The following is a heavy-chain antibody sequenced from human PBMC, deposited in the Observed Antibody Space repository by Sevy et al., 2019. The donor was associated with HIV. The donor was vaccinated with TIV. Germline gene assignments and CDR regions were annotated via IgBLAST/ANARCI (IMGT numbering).Heavy chain of an antibody. Sequence: GGSLRLSCAGSGFTFSSYCMSWVRQAPGKGLEWVANINQDGSGKNYVDSVKGRFTISRDNAKNSLYLQMNSLRDEDAAGYYCTRDPFSKADYWGQGTLVTVSS. CDR1: GFTFSSYC. CDR3: TRDPFSKADY. J-gene: IGHJ4*02. CDR2: INQDGSGK. D-gene: IGHD4-4*01. V-gene: IGHV3-7*01.